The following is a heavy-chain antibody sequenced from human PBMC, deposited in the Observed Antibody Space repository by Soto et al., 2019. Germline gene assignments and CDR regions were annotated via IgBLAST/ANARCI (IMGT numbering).Heavy chain of an antibody. CDR1: GFTFSSYS. Sequence: TGGSLRLSCAASGFTFSSYSMNWVRQAPGKGLEWVSSISSSSSYVYYADSVKGRFTISRDNAKNSLYLQMNSLRAEDTAVYYCARAPYYDSSRYYFIAEYFQHWGQGTLVTVSS. D-gene: IGHD3-22*01. J-gene: IGHJ1*01. V-gene: IGHV3-21*01. CDR2: ISSSSSYV. CDR3: ARAPYYDSSRYYFIAEYFQH.